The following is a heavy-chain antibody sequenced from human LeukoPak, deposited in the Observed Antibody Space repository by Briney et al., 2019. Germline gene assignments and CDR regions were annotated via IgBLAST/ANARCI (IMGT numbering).Heavy chain of an antibody. CDR3: ARSPHHITIFGVVIVDAFDI. Sequence: PSGTLSLTCTVSGDSISSSTYSTTYYWGWIRQPPGKGLEWIGSITYSGTTHYNASLKSRVTISVDTSKNQFSLKLSSVTAADTAVYYCARSPHHITIFGVVIVDAFDIWGQGTMVTVSS. CDR2: ITYSGTT. D-gene: IGHD3-3*01. J-gene: IGHJ3*02. CDR1: GDSISSSTYSTTYY. V-gene: IGHV4-39*01.